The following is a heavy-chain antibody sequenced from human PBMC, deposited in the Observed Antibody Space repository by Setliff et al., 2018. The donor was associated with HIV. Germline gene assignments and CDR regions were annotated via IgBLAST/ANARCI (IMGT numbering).Heavy chain of an antibody. Sequence: SETLSLTCSVSGGSISFTTYYWGWIRQPTGKGLEWLGTVYYNGATQYSPSFKSRVTMSVDTSNNQFSLNLISVTAADTAVYYCVRMESTRPPRGLDYWGPGTLVTVSS. CDR1: GGSISFTTYY. V-gene: IGHV4-39*01. CDR2: VYYNGAT. CDR3: VRMESTRPPRGLDY. J-gene: IGHJ4*02. D-gene: IGHD6-6*01.